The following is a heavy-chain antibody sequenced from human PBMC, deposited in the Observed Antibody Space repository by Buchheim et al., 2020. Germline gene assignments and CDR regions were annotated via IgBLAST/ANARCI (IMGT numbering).Heavy chain of an antibody. CDR3: ARQAAAATRWFDP. D-gene: IGHD6-25*01. CDR2: IYYGGSI. Sequence: QLRLQESGPGPVKPSETLSLTCTVSGGSIRSSFYWGWIRQPPGKGLEWIGSIYYGGSIYYNPPLKSRVTISADTPQNQFSLKLDSLTAADTAVYYCARQAAAATRWFDPWGQGTL. CDR1: GGSIRSSFY. V-gene: IGHV4-39*01. J-gene: IGHJ5*02.